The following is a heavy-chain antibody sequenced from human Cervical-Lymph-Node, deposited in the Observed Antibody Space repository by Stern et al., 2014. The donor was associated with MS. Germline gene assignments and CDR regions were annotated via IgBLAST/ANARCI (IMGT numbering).Heavy chain of an antibody. CDR2: IYNSVTT. CDR3: ATANVAGYGMDV. V-gene: IGHV4-59*01. CDR1: GCSFSSYY. J-gene: IGHJ6*02. D-gene: IGHD2-15*01. Sequence: VQLEESGPGLVKPSETLSLTCTVSGCSFSSYYWSWVRQPPGQGLEWIGYIYHSGYIYNSVTTNYSPTLNNRVTISVDTAKNQHTLKLTSVTAADTAVYYCATANVAGYGMDVWGQGTTVTVSS.